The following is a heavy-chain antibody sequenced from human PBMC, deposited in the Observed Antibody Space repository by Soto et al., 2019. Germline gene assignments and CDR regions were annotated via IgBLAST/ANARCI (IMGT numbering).Heavy chain of an antibody. CDR3: ARGWGRIFDY. CDR2: INHSGST. Sequence: PSETLSLTCAVSGGSISSGGYSWSWIRQPPGKGLEWIGEINHSGSTNCNPSLKSRVTISVDTSKNQFSLKLSSVTAADTAVYYCARGWGRIFDYWGQGTLVTVSS. J-gene: IGHJ4*02. CDR1: GGSISSGGYS. D-gene: IGHD7-27*01. V-gene: IGHV4-34*01.